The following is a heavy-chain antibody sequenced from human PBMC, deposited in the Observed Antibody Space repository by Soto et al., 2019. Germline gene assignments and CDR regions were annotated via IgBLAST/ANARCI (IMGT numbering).Heavy chain of an antibody. V-gene: IGHV4-39*02. Sequence: QLQLQESGPGLVKPSETLSLTCTVSGGSISSSSYYWGWIRQPPGKGLEWIGSIYYSGSTYYNPSLKSRVPITLCTSKSPFSLTPTSYPAAYTSVHYCARRPYSRSWYPYYYYGMDVWGQGTTVTVSS. J-gene: IGHJ6*02. CDR2: IYYSGST. D-gene: IGHD6-13*01. CDR3: ARRPYSRSWYPYYYYGMDV. CDR1: GGSISSSSYY.